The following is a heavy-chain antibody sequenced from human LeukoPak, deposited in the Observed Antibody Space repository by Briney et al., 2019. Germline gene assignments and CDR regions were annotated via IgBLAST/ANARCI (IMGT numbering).Heavy chain of an antibody. V-gene: IGHV4-59*01. Sequence: SETLSLTCTVSGGFISSYYWNWIRQPPGKGLEWIGYIYYSGSSNYNPSLKSRVTISVDTSNNQFSLKLSSVTAADTAVYYCARFNYYGSGRKYTFDIWGQGTMVTVSS. CDR3: ARFNYYGSGRKYTFDI. CDR2: IYYSGSS. D-gene: IGHD3-10*01. J-gene: IGHJ3*02. CDR1: GGFISSYY.